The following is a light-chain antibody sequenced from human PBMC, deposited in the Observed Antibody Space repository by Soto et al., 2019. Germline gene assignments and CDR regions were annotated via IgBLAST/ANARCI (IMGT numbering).Light chain of an antibody. J-gene: IGKJ1*01. CDR1: QSVNSN. Sequence: ETVMTQSPATLSVSPGERATLSCRASQSVNSNLAWYQQKSGQAPRLLIYGASTRATGIPVRFSGSGSGTDFTLTISSLQSEDSAVYYCQQYTYWPWTLVQGTKVEIK. CDR3: QQYTYWPWT. V-gene: IGKV3-15*01. CDR2: GAS.